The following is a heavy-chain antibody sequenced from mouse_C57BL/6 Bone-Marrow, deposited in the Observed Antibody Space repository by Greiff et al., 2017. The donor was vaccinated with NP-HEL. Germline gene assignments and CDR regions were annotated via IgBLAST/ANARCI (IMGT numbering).Heavy chain of an antibody. CDR2: ISDGGSYT. CDR1: GFTFSSYA. D-gene: IGHD2-1*01. V-gene: IGHV5-4*01. Sequence: EVQLVESGGGLVKPGGSLKLSCAASGFTFSSYAMSWVRQTPEKRLEWVATISDGGSYTKYADTVKGRATISRDNATNTLYLQLSILTSEDTAMYYCARSFSVTTRNAMDYWGQGTSVTVSS. CDR3: ARSFSVTTRNAMDY. J-gene: IGHJ4*01.